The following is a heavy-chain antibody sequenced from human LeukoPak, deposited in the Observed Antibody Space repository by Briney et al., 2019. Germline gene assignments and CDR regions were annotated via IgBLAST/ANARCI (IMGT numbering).Heavy chain of an antibody. CDR1: GYTFTGYD. CDR2: MNPNSGNT. J-gene: IGHJ3*02. V-gene: IGHV1-8*01. Sequence: ASVKVSCKASGYTFTGYDINWVRQATGQGLEWMGWMNPNSGNTGYAQKFQGRVTMTRNTSISTAYMELSSLRSEDTAVYYCARGGVATYYYDSSGDGHAFDIWGQGTMVTVSS. CDR3: ARGGVATYYYDSSGDGHAFDI. D-gene: IGHD3-22*01.